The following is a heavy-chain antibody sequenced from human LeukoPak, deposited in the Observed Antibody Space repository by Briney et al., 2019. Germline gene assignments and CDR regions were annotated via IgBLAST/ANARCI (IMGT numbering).Heavy chain of an antibody. J-gene: IGHJ6*03. CDR1: GFTFSSYG. CDR2: IRYDGSNK. CDR3: AKDNKAARPSRPLDYYYYYMDV. Sequence: RTGGSLGLSCAASGFTFSSYGMHWVRQAPGKGLEWVAFIRYDGSNKYYADSVKGRFTISRDNSKNTLYLQMNSLRAEDTTVYYCAKDNKAARPSRPLDYYYYYMDVWGKGTTVTVSS. D-gene: IGHD6-6*01. V-gene: IGHV3-30*02.